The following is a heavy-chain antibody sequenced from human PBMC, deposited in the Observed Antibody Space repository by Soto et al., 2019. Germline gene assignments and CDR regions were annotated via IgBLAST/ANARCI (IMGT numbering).Heavy chain of an antibody. CDR3: ARPLRFGSSSWYYY. CDR1: GYTFTGYY. D-gene: IGHD6-13*01. Sequence: EASVKVSCKASGYTFTGYYMHWVRQAPGQGLEWMGWINPNSGGTNYAQKFQGRVTMTRDTSISTAYMELSRLRSDDTAVYYCARPLRFGSSSWYYYWGQGTLVTVSS. J-gene: IGHJ4*02. CDR2: INPNSGGT. V-gene: IGHV1-2*02.